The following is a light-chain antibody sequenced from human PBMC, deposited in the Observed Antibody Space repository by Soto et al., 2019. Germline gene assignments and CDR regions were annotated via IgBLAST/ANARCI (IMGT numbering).Light chain of an antibody. CDR2: GAS. V-gene: IGKV3-20*01. CDR1: QSVSSY. CDR3: QQYCSSPPYT. Sequence: ESVLTRSQATMSFAPGERVALTCRPSQSVSSYLAWYQQKPGQAPRLLIYGASSRATGIPDRFIGSGSGTDYALTISRLEPEEFAVSYYQQYCSSPPYTFGEGTKVDIK. J-gene: IGKJ2*01.